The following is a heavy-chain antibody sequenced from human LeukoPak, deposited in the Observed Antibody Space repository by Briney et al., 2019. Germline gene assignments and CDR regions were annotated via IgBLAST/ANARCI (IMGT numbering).Heavy chain of an antibody. Sequence: SETLSLTCAVYGGSFSGYYWSWIRQPPGKGLEWIGEINHSGSTNYNPSLKRRVTISVDTSKNQFSLKLSSVTAADTAVYYCARGLGVTIFGVVIDWYFDLWGRGTLVTVSS. CDR3: ARGLGVTIFGVVIDWYFDL. CDR1: GGSFSGYY. V-gene: IGHV4-34*01. D-gene: IGHD3-3*01. J-gene: IGHJ2*01. CDR2: INHSGST.